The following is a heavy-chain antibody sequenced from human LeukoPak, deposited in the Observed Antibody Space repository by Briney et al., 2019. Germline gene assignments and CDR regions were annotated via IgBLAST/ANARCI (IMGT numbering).Heavy chain of an antibody. D-gene: IGHD5-18*01. Sequence: ASVKVSCTTSGYTFTSYDINWVRQATGQGLEWMGWMNPNSGNTAYPQKFQGRVTMTSDTSINTAYLELSSLRSEDTAVYYCARGVQYSYGRYYFDYWGQGTLVTVSS. V-gene: IGHV1-8*01. J-gene: IGHJ4*02. CDR1: GYTFTSYD. CDR2: MNPNSGNT. CDR3: ARGVQYSYGRYYFDY.